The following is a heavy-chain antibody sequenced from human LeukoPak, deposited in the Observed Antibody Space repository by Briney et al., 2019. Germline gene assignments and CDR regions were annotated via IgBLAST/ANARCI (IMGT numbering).Heavy chain of an antibody. CDR1: GGSVSSGSYY. Sequence: PSETLSLTCTVSGGSVSSGSYYWSWIRQPPGKGLEWIGYIYYSGSTNYNPSLKSRVTISVDTSKNQFSLKLSSVTAADTAVYYCARMDSGYDPFDYWGQGTLVTVSS. J-gene: IGHJ4*02. CDR2: IYYSGST. V-gene: IGHV4-61*01. CDR3: ARMDSGYDPFDY. D-gene: IGHD5-12*01.